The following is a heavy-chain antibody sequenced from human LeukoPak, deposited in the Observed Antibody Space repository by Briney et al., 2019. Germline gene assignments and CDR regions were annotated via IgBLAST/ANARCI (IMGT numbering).Heavy chain of an antibody. CDR3: ARDPMVRGVISSNWFDP. CDR2: IYTSGST. V-gene: IGHV4-4*07. Sequence: SETLSLTCTVSGGSICSYYWSWIRQPAGKGLEWIGRIYTSGSTNYNPSLKSRVTMSVDTSKNQFSLELSSVTAADTAVYYCARDPMVRGVISSNWFDPWGQGTLVTVSS. J-gene: IGHJ5*02. D-gene: IGHD3-10*01. CDR1: GGSICSYY.